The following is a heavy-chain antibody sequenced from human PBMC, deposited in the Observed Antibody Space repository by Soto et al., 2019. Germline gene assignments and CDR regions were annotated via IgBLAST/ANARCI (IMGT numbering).Heavy chain of an antibody. CDR3: ASDPGSAAAGLTSDY. D-gene: IGHD6-13*01. Sequence: GGSLRLSCAASGFTFSSYAMSWVRQAPGKGLEWVSAISGSGGSTYYADSVKGRFTISRDNSKNTLYLQMNSLRAEDTAVYYCASDPGSAAAGLTSDYWGQGTLVTVSS. J-gene: IGHJ4*02. CDR2: ISGSGGST. CDR1: GFTFSSYA. V-gene: IGHV3-23*01.